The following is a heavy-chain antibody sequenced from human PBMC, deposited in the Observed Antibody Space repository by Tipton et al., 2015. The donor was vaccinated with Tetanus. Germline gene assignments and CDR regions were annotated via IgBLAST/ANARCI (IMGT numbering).Heavy chain of an antibody. D-gene: IGHD4-17*01. Sequence: SLRLSCAASGFTFSSYGMHWVRQAPGKGLEWVAVIWYDGSNKYYADSVKGRFTISRDNSKNTLYLQMNSLRAEDTAVYYCAGTVTMDLGMDVWGQGTTVTVSS. V-gene: IGHV3-33*01. CDR2: IWYDGSNK. CDR1: GFTFSSYG. CDR3: AGTVTMDLGMDV. J-gene: IGHJ6*02.